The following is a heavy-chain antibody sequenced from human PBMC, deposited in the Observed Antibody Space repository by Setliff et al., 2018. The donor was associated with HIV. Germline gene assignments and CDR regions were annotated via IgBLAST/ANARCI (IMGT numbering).Heavy chain of an antibody. J-gene: IGHJ4*02. CDR1: GFSLTPRGAG. Sequence: KSGPTLVNPTQTLTLTCTFSGFSLTPRGAGVGGIRQPPGRALEWLALIYWNGDERYSASLQSRLSIAKDTSRNQVVLTLTNMRPDDTATYFCAHGRTGISPPDFDYWGPGSLVTVSS. CDR2: IYWNGDE. D-gene: IGHD7-27*01. V-gene: IGHV2-5*01. CDR3: AHGRTGISPPDFDY.